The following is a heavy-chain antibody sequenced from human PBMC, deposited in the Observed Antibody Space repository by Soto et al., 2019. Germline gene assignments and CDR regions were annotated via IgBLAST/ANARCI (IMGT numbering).Heavy chain of an antibody. CDR3: ARGASPLIDY. J-gene: IGHJ4*01. CDR2: INAGNGNT. Sequence: QVQLVQSGAEVKKPGASVKVSCKASGYTFTSYAMHWVRQAPGQRLEWMGWINAGNGNTKYSQKFQGRVTIIRDTSASSAYMQLSSLRSEDTAVYHCARGASPLIDYWGHGTVVTVSS. D-gene: IGHD1-26*01. CDR1: GYTFTSYA. V-gene: IGHV1-3*01.